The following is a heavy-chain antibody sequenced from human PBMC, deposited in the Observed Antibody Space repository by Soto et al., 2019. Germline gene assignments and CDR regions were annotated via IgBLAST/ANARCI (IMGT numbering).Heavy chain of an antibody. CDR2: ISGSGDST. J-gene: IGHJ4*02. CDR3: AGQRLFTMIVVVDY. V-gene: IGHV3-23*01. Sequence: GGSLRLSCAASGFASSNDAMGWVRQVPGKGLEWVSGISGSGDSTYYADSVQGRFTVSRDNSTNTLYLQMNSLRAEDTAVYFCAGQRLFTMIVVVDYWGQGTLVTVSS. CDR1: GFASSNDA. D-gene: IGHD3-22*01.